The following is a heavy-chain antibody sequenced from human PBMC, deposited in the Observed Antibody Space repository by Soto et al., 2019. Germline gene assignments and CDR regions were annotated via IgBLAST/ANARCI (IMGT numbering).Heavy chain of an antibody. V-gene: IGHV4-39*01. CDR3: ARHTTVTTPGWFDP. CDR1: GGSISSSSYY. D-gene: IGHD4-17*01. CDR2: IYYSGST. J-gene: IGHJ5*02. Sequence: SETLSLACTVSGGSISSSSYYWGWIRQPPGKGLEWIGSIYYSGSTYYNPSLKSRVTISVDTSKNQFSLKLSSVTAADTAVYYCARHTTVTTPGWFDPWGQGTLVTVSS.